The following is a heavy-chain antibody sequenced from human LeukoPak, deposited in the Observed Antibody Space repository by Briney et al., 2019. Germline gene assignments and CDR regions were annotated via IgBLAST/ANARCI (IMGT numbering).Heavy chain of an antibody. D-gene: IGHD5-18*01. CDR3: ARVIGDVDTGVYDAFDI. Sequence: ASVKVSSKASGDTFTSYDINWVRQAPGQGLECMGWMNPNSGNTGYAQKFQGRVTMTRNTSISTAYMELSSLRSEDTAVYYCARVIGDVDTGVYDAFDIWGQGTMVTVSS. CDR2: MNPNSGNT. CDR1: GDTFTSYD. J-gene: IGHJ3*02. V-gene: IGHV1-8*01.